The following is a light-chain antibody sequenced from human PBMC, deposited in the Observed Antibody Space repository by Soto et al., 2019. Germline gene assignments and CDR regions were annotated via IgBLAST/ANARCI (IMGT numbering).Light chain of an antibody. CDR1: QSVRSN. V-gene: IGKV3-15*01. CDR3: QQYLGWPRT. CDR2: GAS. J-gene: IGKJ1*01. Sequence: EIVMTQSPATMSVSPGERATLSCRASQSVRSNLAWYQQKPGQAPRLLIYGASTRATGIPARFSGSGSGTEFTLTVSSLQSEDFAVYYCQQYLGWPRTFGQGTKVDIK.